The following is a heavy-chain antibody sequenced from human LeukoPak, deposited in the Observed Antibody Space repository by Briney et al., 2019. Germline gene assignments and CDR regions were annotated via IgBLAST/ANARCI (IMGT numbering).Heavy chain of an antibody. V-gene: IGHV3-23*01. CDR1: GFTFNSHA. CDR2: INGNGAST. J-gene: IGHJ4*02. D-gene: IGHD5-18*01. CDR3: AKDQGYSYSYLDY. Sequence: SGGSLRLSCAASGFTFNSHAMSWVRQAPGKGLEWVSGINGNGASTYYSDSVKGRFTISRDNSKNTVYQLMSSLRAEDTAVYYCAKDQGYSYSYLDYWGQGTLVTVSS.